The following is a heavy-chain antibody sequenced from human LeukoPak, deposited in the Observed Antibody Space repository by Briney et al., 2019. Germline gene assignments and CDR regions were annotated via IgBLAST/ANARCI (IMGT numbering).Heavy chain of an antibody. CDR3: ARVSITMVRGVIITGSDYFDY. CDR2: INHSGST. J-gene: IGHJ4*02. CDR1: GGSFSVYY. V-gene: IGHV4-34*01. Sequence: SETLSLTCAVYGGSFSVYYWSWIRQPPGKGLEWIGEINHSGSTNYNPSLKSRVTISVDTSKNQFSLELSSVTAADTAVYYCARVSITMVRGVIITGSDYFDYWGQGTLSPSPQ. D-gene: IGHD3-10*01.